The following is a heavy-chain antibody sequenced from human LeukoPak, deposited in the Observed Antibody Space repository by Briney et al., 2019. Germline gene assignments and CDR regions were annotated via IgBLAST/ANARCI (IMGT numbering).Heavy chain of an antibody. J-gene: IGHJ4*02. V-gene: IGHV3-33*06. CDR1: GFTFSSYG. D-gene: IGHD3-22*01. CDR3: AKAARVTMIVVVNKGPFDY. CDR2: IWYDGSNK. Sequence: PGGSLRLSCAASGFTFSSYGMHWVRQAPGKGLEWVAVIWYDGSNKYYADSVKGRFTISRDNSKNTLYLQMNSLRAEDTAVYYCAKAARVTMIVVVNKGPFDYWGQGTLVTVSS.